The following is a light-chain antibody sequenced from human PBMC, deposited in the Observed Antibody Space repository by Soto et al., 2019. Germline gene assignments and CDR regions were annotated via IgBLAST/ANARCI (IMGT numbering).Light chain of an antibody. CDR2: DAS. J-gene: IGKJ5*01. Sequence: EIVLTQSPATLSLSPGERATLSCRASQYVANSLAWYQQKPGQAPRLLIYDASDRATGIPGRFSGSGSGTDFTLSISSLEPEDFSVYYCQQRSDWPPLTFGQGTRLEIK. CDR1: QYVANS. V-gene: IGKV3-11*01. CDR3: QQRSDWPPLT.